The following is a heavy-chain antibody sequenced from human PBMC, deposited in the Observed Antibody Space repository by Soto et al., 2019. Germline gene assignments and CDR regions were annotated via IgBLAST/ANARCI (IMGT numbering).Heavy chain of an antibody. D-gene: IGHD5-18*01. CDR2: SHQSGNT. Sequence: PSETLSLTCAVSGVSIGSHDWWTWVRQPPGKGLEWIGESHQSGNTNYNSSLESRVTISLDKSKNHFSLQLSSVTVADTAVYYCATRDTGRVYWGQGTLVTVS. CDR1: GVSIGSHDW. V-gene: IGHV4-4*02. J-gene: IGHJ4*02. CDR3: ATRDTGRVY.